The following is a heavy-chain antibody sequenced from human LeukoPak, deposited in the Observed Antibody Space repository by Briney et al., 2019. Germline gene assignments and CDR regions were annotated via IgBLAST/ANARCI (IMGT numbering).Heavy chain of an antibody. V-gene: IGHV3-23*01. D-gene: IGHD3-10*01. CDR2: ISGTGGTT. J-gene: IGHJ4*02. Sequence: GGSLRLSCATSGVTLSNYAMSWVRQAPGKGLEWVAAISGTGGTTYYADSVKGRFTISRENSKNTLLLQMSSLRAEDTAIYYCATWGLWFGEPTDYWGQGTLVTVSS. CDR3: ATWGLWFGEPTDY. CDR1: GVTLSNYA.